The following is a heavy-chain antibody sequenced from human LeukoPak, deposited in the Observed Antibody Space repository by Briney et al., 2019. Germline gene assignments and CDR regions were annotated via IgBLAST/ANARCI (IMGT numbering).Heavy chain of an antibody. V-gene: IGHV4-30-2*01. CDR2: IYHSGST. CDR1: GGSIISGGYY. Sequence: RASETLSLTCTVSGGSIISGGYYWSWIRQPPGKGLEWIGYIYHSGSTYYNPSLKSRVTISVDTSKNQFSLKLSSVTAADTAVYYCAREEWGSYHAFDIWGQGTMVTVSS. D-gene: IGHD1-26*01. J-gene: IGHJ3*02. CDR3: AREEWGSYHAFDI.